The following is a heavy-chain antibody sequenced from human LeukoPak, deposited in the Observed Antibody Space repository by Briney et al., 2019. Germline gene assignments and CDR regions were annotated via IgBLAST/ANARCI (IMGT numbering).Heavy chain of an antibody. J-gene: IGHJ4*02. CDR1: GFTFSSYW. D-gene: IGHD3-10*01. CDR2: IKQAGSEK. V-gene: IGHV3-7*01. CDR3: ARARGFFDY. Sequence: GGSLRLSCAASGFTFSSYWMSWVRQAPGKGLEWVANIKQAGSEKYYVDSVKGRFTISRDNAEDSLYLQMNSLRAEDTAVYYCARARGFFDYWGQGTLVTVTS.